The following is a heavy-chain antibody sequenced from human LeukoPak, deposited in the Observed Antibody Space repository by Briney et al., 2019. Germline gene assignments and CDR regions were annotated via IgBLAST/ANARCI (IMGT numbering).Heavy chain of an antibody. CDR2: INHSGST. Sequence: PSETLSLTCAVYGGSFSGYYWSWIRQPPGKGLEWIGEINHSGSTNYNPSLKSRVTISVDTSKNQFSLKLSSVTAADTAVYYCVTRYDFWSGYYTGIRDYWGQGTLVTVS. D-gene: IGHD3-3*01. J-gene: IGHJ4*02. CDR3: VTRYDFWSGYYTGIRDY. CDR1: GGSFSGYY. V-gene: IGHV4-34*01.